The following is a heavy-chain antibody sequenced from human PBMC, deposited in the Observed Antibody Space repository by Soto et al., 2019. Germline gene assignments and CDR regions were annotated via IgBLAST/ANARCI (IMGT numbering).Heavy chain of an antibody. CDR3: ARDRGYCSGGTCYSVLDY. J-gene: IGHJ4*02. V-gene: IGHV3-7*01. CDR2: IKEDGSEK. D-gene: IGHD2-15*01. Sequence: EVQLVESGGDLVQPGGSLRLSCAASGFTFSTYWMDWVRQAPGKGLEWGAKIKEDGSEKNYVDSVNGRFTISRDNAKTSLYLHMNSLRAVDTAVYYCARDRGYCSGGTCYSVLDYWGQGTLVTVSS. CDR1: GFTFSTYW.